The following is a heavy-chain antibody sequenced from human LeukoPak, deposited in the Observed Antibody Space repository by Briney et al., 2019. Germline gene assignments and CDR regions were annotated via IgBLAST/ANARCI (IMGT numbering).Heavy chain of an antibody. CDR1: GGTFGSYA. J-gene: IGHJ6*02. CDR3: ARDDSPYYYYGMDV. Sequence: SVKVSCKASGGTFGSYAISWVRQAPGQGLEWMGGIIPIFGTANYAQKFQGRVTITADESTSTAYMELSSLRSEDTAVYYCARDDSPYYYYGMDVWGQGTTVTVSS. V-gene: IGHV1-69*01. CDR2: IIPIFGTA. D-gene: IGHD3-22*01.